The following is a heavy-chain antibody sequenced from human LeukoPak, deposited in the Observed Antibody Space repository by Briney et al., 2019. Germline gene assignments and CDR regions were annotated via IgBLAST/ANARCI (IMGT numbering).Heavy chain of an antibody. CDR3: ASVGPYSYGFYYYYYGMDV. D-gene: IGHD5-18*01. CDR1: GFTFSSYW. Sequence: PGGSLRLSCAASGFTFSSYWMSWVRQAPGKGLEWVANIKQDGSEKYYVDSVKGRFTISRDNAKNSLYLQMNSLRAEDTAVYYCASVGPYSYGFYYYYYGMDVWGQGTTVTVSS. J-gene: IGHJ6*02. V-gene: IGHV3-7*01. CDR2: IKQDGSEK.